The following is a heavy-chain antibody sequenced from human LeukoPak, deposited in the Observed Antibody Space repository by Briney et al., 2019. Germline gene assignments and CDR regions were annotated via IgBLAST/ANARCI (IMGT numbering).Heavy chain of an antibody. CDR2: IGTAGDT. V-gene: IGHV3-13*01. CDR1: GFTFSSYD. Sequence: GGSLRLSCAASGFTFSSYDMHWVRQATGKGLEWVSAIGTAGDTHYPGSVKGRFTISKENAKNSLYLQMNSLRAGDTAVYYCARGIRADILTINPFDYWGQGTLVTVSS. D-gene: IGHD3-9*01. J-gene: IGHJ4*02. CDR3: ARGIRADILTINPFDY.